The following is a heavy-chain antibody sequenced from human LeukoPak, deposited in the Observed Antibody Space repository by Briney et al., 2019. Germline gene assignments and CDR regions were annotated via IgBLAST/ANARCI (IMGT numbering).Heavy chain of an antibody. Sequence: TGGSLRLSCAASGLTFSDYHMSWIRQAPGKGLEWVSHISDNGRTKYYANSVQGRFTVSRDNAKNSLYLQMSNLRAEDTAVYFCARGGGLDVWGQGATVTVSS. V-gene: IGHV3-11*01. D-gene: IGHD3-16*01. J-gene: IGHJ6*02. CDR2: ISDNGRTK. CDR3: ARGGGLDV. CDR1: GLTFSDYH.